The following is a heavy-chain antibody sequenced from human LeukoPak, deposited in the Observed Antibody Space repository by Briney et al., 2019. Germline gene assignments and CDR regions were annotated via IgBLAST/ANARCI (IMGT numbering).Heavy chain of an antibody. Sequence: SETLSLTCSVSGGSISSYYWTWIRQPPGKGLEWIGYIYYSGDTNYNPSLKSRVTISVDTSKNQFSLKLSSVTAADTAVYYCARGHSTSWPEYFQHWGQGTLVTVSS. V-gene: IGHV4-59*01. J-gene: IGHJ1*01. D-gene: IGHD6-13*01. CDR2: IYYSGDT. CDR1: GGSISSYY. CDR3: ARGHSTSWPEYFQH.